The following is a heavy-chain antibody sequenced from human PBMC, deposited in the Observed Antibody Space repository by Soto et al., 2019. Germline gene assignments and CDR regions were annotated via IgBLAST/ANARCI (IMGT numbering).Heavy chain of an antibody. CDR3: ARVLTGTMTAFDI. J-gene: IGHJ3*02. V-gene: IGHV3-64*02. D-gene: IGHD1-7*01. CDR2: ISSNGGST. CDR1: GFTFSSYA. Sequence: GGSLRLSCAASGFTFSSYAMHWVRQAPGKGLEYVSAISSNGGSTYYADSVKGRFTISRDNSKNTLYLQMGSLRAEDMAVYYCARVLTGTMTAFDIWGQGTMVTVSS.